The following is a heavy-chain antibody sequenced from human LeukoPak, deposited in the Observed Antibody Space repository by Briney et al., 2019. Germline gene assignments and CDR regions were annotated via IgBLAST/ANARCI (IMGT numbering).Heavy chain of an antibody. Sequence: HTGGSLRLSCAASGFTFSSYWMHWVRQAPGKGLEWVSYISSSSSTIYYADSVKGRFTISRDNAKNSLYLQMNSLRAEDTAVYYCARDMACSGGSCYYYYMDVWGKGTTVTVSS. CDR3: ARDMACSGGSCYYYYMDV. V-gene: IGHV3-48*04. D-gene: IGHD2-15*01. CDR1: GFTFSSYW. J-gene: IGHJ6*03. CDR2: ISSSSSTI.